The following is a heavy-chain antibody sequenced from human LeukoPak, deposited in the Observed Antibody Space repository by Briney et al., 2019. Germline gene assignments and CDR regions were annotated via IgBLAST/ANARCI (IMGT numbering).Heavy chain of an antibody. V-gene: IGHV3-23*01. CDR1: GFTFSSYA. Sequence: GGSLRLSCAASGFTFSSYAMSWVRQAPGKGLEWGSAISGSGGSTYYADSVKGRFTISRDNSKNTLYLQMNSLRAEDTAVYYCARYSNYPPWSGYYIPLGYWGQGTLVTVSS. D-gene: IGHD3-3*01. J-gene: IGHJ4*02. CDR3: ARYSNYPPWSGYYIPLGY. CDR2: ISGSGGST.